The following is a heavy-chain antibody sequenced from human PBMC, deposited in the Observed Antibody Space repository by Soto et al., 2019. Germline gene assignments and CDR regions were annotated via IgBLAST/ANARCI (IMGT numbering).Heavy chain of an antibody. Sequence: QVQLVQSGAEVKKPGASVKVSCKASGYTFNSYGISWVRQAPGQGLEWRGWISAYNGNTNYVQKVQGRVTMTTDTSTSTGYMELRSLRSDDTAVYYCAGCGGNDPRPVDYWGQETLVTVS. CDR2: ISAYNGNT. D-gene: IGHD2-21*01. CDR1: GYTFNSYG. J-gene: IGHJ4*02. CDR3: AGCGGNDPRPVDY. V-gene: IGHV1-18*01.